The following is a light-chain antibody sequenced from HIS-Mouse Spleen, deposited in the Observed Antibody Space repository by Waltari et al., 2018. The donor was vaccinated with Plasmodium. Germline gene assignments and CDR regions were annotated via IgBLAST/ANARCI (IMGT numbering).Light chain of an antibody. J-gene: IGKJ1*01. V-gene: IGKV1-5*03. CDR3: QQYNSYSWT. Sequence: DIQMTQSPSTLSASVGDSVTLTCRPSQSISSRLAWYQQKPGKAPKLRIYKASSLESGVPSRFSGSGSGTEFTLTISSLQPDDFATYYCQQYNSYSWTFGQGTKVEIK. CDR1: QSISSR. CDR2: KAS.